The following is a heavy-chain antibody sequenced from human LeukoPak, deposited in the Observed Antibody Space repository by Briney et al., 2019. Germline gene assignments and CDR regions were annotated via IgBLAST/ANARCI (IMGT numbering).Heavy chain of an antibody. CDR2: IRQDGDTK. Sequence: GGSLRLSCAASGFPFNAYWMTWVRQAPGKGLEWVANIRQDGDTKYYVDSVKGRFTISRDNAMNSLYLQMNSLRAEDTAIYYCARSLPYGTTWYGRTDFWGQGTLVTVSS. J-gene: IGHJ4*02. D-gene: IGHD6-13*01. CDR3: ARSLPYGTTWYGRTDF. CDR1: GFPFNAYW. V-gene: IGHV3-7*03.